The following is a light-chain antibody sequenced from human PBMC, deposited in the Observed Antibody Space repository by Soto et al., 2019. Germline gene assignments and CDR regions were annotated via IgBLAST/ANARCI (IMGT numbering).Light chain of an antibody. CDR3: QQYGSSLFT. V-gene: IGKV3-20*01. CDR1: QSVSSSY. CDR2: GAS. J-gene: IGKJ3*01. Sequence: PGERATLSCRASQSVSSSYLAWYQQKPGQAPRLLIYGASSRATGIPDRFSGSGSGTDFTLTISRLEPEDFAVYYCQQYGSSLFTFGPGTNLDIK.